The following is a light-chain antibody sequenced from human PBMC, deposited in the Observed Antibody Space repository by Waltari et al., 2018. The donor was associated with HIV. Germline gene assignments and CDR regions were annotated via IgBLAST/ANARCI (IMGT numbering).Light chain of an antibody. CDR2: LNSDGSH. Sequence: QLVLTQSPSASASLGASVKLTCTLSSGHSSYAIAWHQQQPEKGPRYLMKLNSDGSHSKGDGIPDRFSGSSSGAERYLTISSLQSEDEAYYYCQTWGTGIRVFGGGTKLTVL. CDR3: QTWGTGIRV. J-gene: IGLJ2*01. CDR1: SGHSSYA. V-gene: IGLV4-69*01.